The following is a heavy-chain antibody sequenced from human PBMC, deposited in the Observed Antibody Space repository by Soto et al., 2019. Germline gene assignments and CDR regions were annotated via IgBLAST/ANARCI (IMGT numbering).Heavy chain of an antibody. Sequence: ASVKVSCKASGYTFTGYYMHWVRQAPGQGLEWMEWINPNSGGTNYAQKFQGRVTMTRDTSISTAYMEPSRLRSDDTAVYYCARVRSTMIVVVKVGAFDIWGQGTMVTVSS. D-gene: IGHD3-22*01. J-gene: IGHJ3*02. CDR3: ARVRSTMIVVVKVGAFDI. V-gene: IGHV1-2*02. CDR1: GYTFTGYY. CDR2: INPNSGGT.